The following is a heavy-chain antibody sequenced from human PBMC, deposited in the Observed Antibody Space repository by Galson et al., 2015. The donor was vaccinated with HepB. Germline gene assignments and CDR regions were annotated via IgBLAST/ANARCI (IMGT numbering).Heavy chain of an antibody. Sequence: SVKVSCKASGYTFTSYGISWVRQAPGQGLEWMGWISAYNGNTNYAQKLQGRVTMTTDTSTSTAYMELRSLRSDDTAVYYCARLSKRYSYGQSYYYGMDVWGQGTTVTVSS. CDR3: ARLSKRYSYGQSYYYGMDV. CDR2: ISAYNGNT. D-gene: IGHD5-18*01. J-gene: IGHJ6*02. CDR1: GYTFTSYG. V-gene: IGHV1-18*04.